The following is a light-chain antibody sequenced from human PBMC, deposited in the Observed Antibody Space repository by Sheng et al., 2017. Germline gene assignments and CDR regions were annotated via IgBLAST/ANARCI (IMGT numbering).Light chain of an antibody. V-gene: IGLV2-14*01. J-gene: IGLJ3*02. CDR1: SSDVGDYNY. CDR2: EGS. Sequence: QSALTQPASVSGSPGQSITISCTGTSSDVGDYNYVSWYQQHPGKAPKLMIYEGSKRPSGVSNRFSGSKSGNTASLTVSGLQAEDEADYYCSSYTSSSTLGVFGGGTKLTVL. CDR3: SSYTSSSTLGV.